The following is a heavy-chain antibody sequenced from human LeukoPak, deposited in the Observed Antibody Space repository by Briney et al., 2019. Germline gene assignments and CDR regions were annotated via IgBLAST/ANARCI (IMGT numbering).Heavy chain of an antibody. D-gene: IGHD6-25*01. CDR2: IYHTGNT. Sequence: PSQTLSLTCTVSGGSISTGTYYWSWVRQPPGKGLECLGYIYHTGNTYYNPSLKSRVTISVDTSKNQFSLKLTSVTAADTAVYYCARDSISLASGSPVYYFDYWGQGTLVAVSS. V-gene: IGHV4-30-2*01. CDR3: ARDSISLASGSPVYYFDY. J-gene: IGHJ4*02. CDR1: GGSISTGTYY.